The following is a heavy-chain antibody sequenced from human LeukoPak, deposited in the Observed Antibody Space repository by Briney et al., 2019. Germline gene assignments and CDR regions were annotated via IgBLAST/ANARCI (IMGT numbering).Heavy chain of an antibody. J-gene: IGHJ4*02. CDR3: AGGGKTDY. D-gene: IGHD4-23*01. V-gene: IGHV1-69*13. CDR2: IIPIFGTA. CDR1: GYTFTSYD. Sequence: ASGKVSCKASGYTFTSYDINWVRQAPGQGLEWMGGIIPIFGTANYAQKFQGRVTITADESTSTAYIELSSLRSEDTAVYYCAGGGKTDYWGQGTLVTVSS.